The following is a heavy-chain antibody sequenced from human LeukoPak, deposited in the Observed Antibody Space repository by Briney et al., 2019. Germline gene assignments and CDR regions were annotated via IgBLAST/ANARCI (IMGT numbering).Heavy chain of an antibody. V-gene: IGHV3-23*01. CDR3: AKDNLLAQSDSTLGKNHFDY. CDR2: IIAGGVTT. D-gene: IGHD2/OR15-2a*01. J-gene: IGHJ4*02. CDR1: GFTFNSYA. Sequence: GSLGLSCAASGFTFNSYAMSWVRQFPGKGLEWVSSIIAGGVTTYYADSVKGRFTTSRDNSKNTLDLQMSSLRAEDTAFYYCAKDNLLAQSDSTLGKNHFDYWGQGTLVTVSS.